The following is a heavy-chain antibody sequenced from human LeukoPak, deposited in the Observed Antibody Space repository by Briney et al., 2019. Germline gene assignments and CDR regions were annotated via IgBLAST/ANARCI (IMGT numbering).Heavy chain of an antibody. J-gene: IGHJ4*02. CDR3: AAAGLLNYYGSGSYWSLIDY. Sequence: ASVKVSCKASGYTFTGYYMHWVRQAPGQGLEWMGWINPNSGGTNYAQKFQGRVTMTRDTSISTAYMELSRLRSDDTAVYYCAAAGLLNYYGSGSYWSLIDYWGQGTLVTVSS. CDR1: GYTFTGYY. CDR2: INPNSGGT. V-gene: IGHV1-2*02. D-gene: IGHD3-10*01.